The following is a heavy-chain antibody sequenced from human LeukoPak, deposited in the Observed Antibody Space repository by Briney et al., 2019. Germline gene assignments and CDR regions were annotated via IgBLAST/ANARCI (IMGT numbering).Heavy chain of an antibody. V-gene: IGHV3-30*02. D-gene: IGHD5-18*01. Sequence: GGSLRLSCAASGFTFNNYGIHWVRQAPGKGLEWVAFIRYDETNKYYADSVKGRFTISRDNSKNTLYLQMNSLRAEDTAVYYCARDFGYSYGSGYMDVRGKGTTVTVSS. CDR2: IRYDETNK. CDR3: ARDFGYSYGSGYMDV. CDR1: GFTFNNYG. J-gene: IGHJ6*03.